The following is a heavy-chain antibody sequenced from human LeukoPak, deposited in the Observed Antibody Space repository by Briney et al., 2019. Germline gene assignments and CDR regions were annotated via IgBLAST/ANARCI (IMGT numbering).Heavy chain of an antibody. CDR2: ISPNGDAT. CDR1: GFTFSSYV. D-gene: IGHD6-19*01. Sequence: GGSLRLSCAASGFTFSSYVMSWVRQAPGKGLEWVSAISPNGDATYYADSAKGRFTISRDNSKNTLYLQMNSLRADGAAVYSCAKDLFSGAWYWRGFDYWGQGTLVTVSS. CDR3: AKDLFSGAWYWRGFDY. V-gene: IGHV3-23*01. J-gene: IGHJ4*02.